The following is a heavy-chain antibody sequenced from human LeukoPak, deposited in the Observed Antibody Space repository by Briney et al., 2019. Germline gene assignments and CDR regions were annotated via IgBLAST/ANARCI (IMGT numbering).Heavy chain of an antibody. CDR2: IRFDGSEI. J-gene: IGHJ4*02. Sequence: GGSLRLSCTVSGFTSFSGHWMNWVRQAPGKGLEWVANIRFDGSEIGYGDSVEGRFIISRDNSKNSLYLQMISLRAEDTAVYYCATRNNFEYWGQGTLVTVSS. CDR1: GFTSFSGHW. V-gene: IGHV3-7*01. CDR3: ATRNNFEY.